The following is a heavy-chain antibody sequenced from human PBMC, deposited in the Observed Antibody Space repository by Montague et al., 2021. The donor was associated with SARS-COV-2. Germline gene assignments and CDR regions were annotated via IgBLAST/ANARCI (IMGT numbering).Heavy chain of an antibody. Sequence: SLRLSCAASGFTFSDYYMSWIRQAPGKGLEWVSYISSSGGTIYYADSVKGRFTISRGNAKNSLYLQMNSLRAEDTAVYYCARVKQQLVVYYYYYMDVWGKGTTVTVSS. CDR2: ISSSGGTI. CDR3: ARVKQQLVVYYYYYMDV. J-gene: IGHJ6*03. CDR1: GFTFSDYY. D-gene: IGHD6-13*01. V-gene: IGHV3-11*01.